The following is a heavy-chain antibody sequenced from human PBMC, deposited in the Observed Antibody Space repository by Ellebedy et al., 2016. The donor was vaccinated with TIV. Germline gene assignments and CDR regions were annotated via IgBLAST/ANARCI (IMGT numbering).Heavy chain of an antibody. CDR1: GFTFSNYA. D-gene: IGHD6-6*01. CDR2: ISYDGSYE. V-gene: IGHV3-30-3*01. CDR3: ARDLIGSSNY. J-gene: IGHJ4*02. Sequence: GESLKISCAASGFTFSNYAMHWVRQAPGKGLEWVAFISYDGSYEYYADSVKGRFTISRDNSQNTLSLQMNSLRIDDTAVYYCARDLIGSSNYWGQGTLVTVSS.